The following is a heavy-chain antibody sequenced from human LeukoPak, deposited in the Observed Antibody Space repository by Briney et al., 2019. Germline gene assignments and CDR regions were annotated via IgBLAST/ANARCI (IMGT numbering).Heavy chain of an antibody. V-gene: IGHV3-21*01. J-gene: IGHJ6*03. CDR3: ARDKTAQLDNYYYYMDV. D-gene: IGHD6-13*01. CDR1: GFTFSSYS. Sequence: KPGGSLRLSCAASGFTFSSYSMNWVRQAPGKGLEWVSSISSSSTYIYYADSVEGRFTISRDNAKNSLYLQMNSLRAEDTAVYYCARDKTAQLDNYYYYMDVWGKGTTVTISS. CDR2: ISSSSTYI.